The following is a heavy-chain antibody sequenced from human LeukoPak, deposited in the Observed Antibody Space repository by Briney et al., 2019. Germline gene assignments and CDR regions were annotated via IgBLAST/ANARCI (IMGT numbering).Heavy chain of an antibody. CDR1: GFTFSDYY. V-gene: IGHV3-11*01. CDR3: ARDLKVAQDAFDI. CDR2: IGGRGRTI. D-gene: IGHD2-15*01. Sequence: GGSLRLSCAASGFTFSDYYMSWIRQAPGKGLEWVSYIGGRGRTIYYADSVKGRFTISRDNAKNSLYLQMDSLRAEDTAAYYCARDLKVAQDAFDIWGQGTMVTVSS. J-gene: IGHJ3*02.